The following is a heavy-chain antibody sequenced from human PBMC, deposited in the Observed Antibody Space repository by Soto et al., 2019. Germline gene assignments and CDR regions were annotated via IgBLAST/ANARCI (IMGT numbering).Heavy chain of an antibody. J-gene: IGHJ4*02. V-gene: IGHV3-48*02. CDR2: ISDSSTTI. CDR1: GFSFTYYG. Sequence: EVQLVESGGGLVQPGGSLRLSCAASGFSFTYYGMNWVRQAPGKGPEWLSYISDSSTTIYYADSVRCRFTISRDNAKNFLFLQMNSLGDEDTAVYYCAREFKGYESMVHYTYYFDYCCQGALVTVSS. CDR3: AREFKGYESMVHYTYYFDY. D-gene: IGHD3-10*01.